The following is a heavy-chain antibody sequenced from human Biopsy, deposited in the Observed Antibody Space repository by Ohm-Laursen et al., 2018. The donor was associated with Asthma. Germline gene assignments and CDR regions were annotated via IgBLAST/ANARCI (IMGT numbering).Heavy chain of an antibody. Sequence: SVKVSCKTSGYTFNSAGITWVRQAPGQGLEWMGWISVYNGNTKVAQKLRDRVTMITDTSTSTAYMELRSLRSDDTAVYFCARAVDYSHYYGIDIWGQGTTVTVS. CDR2: ISVYNGNT. CDR3: ARAVDYSHYYGIDI. CDR1: GYTFNSAG. V-gene: IGHV1-18*01. J-gene: IGHJ6*02. D-gene: IGHD3-10*01.